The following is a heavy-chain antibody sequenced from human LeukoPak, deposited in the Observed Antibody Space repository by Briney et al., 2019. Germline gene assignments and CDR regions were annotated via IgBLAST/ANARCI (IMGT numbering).Heavy chain of an antibody. CDR2: ISASVSA. D-gene: IGHD6-13*01. Sequence: SECLSLACTVAGASVSSYYGSWIRQPPGEGPGCIGDISASVSANYNPSLESGATISVDTSKNQFSLKLSSVTAAATAAYYCARHSSSSSWYRVLDFHHWGQGTLVTVSS. J-gene: IGHJ1*01. CDR3: ARHSSSSSWYRVLDFHH. V-gene: IGHV4-59*08. CDR1: GASVSSYY.